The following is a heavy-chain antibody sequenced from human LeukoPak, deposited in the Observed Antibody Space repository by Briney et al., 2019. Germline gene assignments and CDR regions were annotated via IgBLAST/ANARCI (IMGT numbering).Heavy chain of an antibody. CDR3: AKVGHDYGDYPIDY. J-gene: IGHJ4*02. CDR2: IKQDGSEK. D-gene: IGHD4-17*01. V-gene: IGHV3-7*02. Sequence: PGGSLRLSCAASGFTFSSYWMSWVRQAPGKGLEWVANIKQDGSEKYYVDSVKGRFTISRDNAKNSLYLQMNSLRAEDTAVYYCAKVGHDYGDYPIDYWGQGTLVTVSS. CDR1: GFTFSSYW.